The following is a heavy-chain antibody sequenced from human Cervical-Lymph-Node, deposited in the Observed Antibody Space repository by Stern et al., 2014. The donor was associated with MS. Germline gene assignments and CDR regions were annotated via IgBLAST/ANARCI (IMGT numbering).Heavy chain of an antibody. CDR1: GYSFTNYW. CDR3: ARRGSSRWFDT. J-gene: IGHJ5*02. CDR2: ISPGDSDT. Sequence: EVQLVQSGAEVKKPGESLKISCQGSGYSFTNYWIILVGQMPGKGLEWMGSISPGDSDTRYSTSLQGQGTFSADKSISTAYLQWSSLKASDTAMYYCARRGSSRWFDTWGQGTLVTVSS. D-gene: IGHD1-26*01. V-gene: IGHV5-51*01.